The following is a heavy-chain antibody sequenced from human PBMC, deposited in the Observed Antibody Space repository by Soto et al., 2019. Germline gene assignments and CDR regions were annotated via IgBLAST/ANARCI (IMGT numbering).Heavy chain of an antibody. Sequence: GESLKISCQGSAHSFSSYWIAWVRQMPGKGLEFMGIIFPPDSETRYSPSFQGQVTISVDKSINTAYLQWSSLKASHTAIYYCARQIGTTLYYWGQGTTVTVSS. CDR3: ARQIGTTLYY. CDR1: AHSFSSYW. D-gene: IGHD3-16*01. J-gene: IGHJ6*02. V-gene: IGHV5-51*01. CDR2: IFPPDSET.